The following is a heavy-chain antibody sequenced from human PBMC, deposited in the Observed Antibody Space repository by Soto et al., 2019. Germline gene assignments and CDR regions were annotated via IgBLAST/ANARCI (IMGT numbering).Heavy chain of an antibody. CDR1: GFTFSSYG. Sequence: QVQLVESGGGVVQPGRSLRLSCAASGFTFSSYGMHWVRQAPGKGLEWVAVISYDGSNKYYADSVKGRFTISRDNSKNTLYLQMNSLRAEDTAVYYCAKDHAYYDFWSGYLLSDHLDVW. D-gene: IGHD3-3*01. V-gene: IGHV3-30*18. J-gene: IGHJ6*01. CDR3: AKDHAYYDFWSGYLLSDHLDV. CDR2: ISYDGSNK.